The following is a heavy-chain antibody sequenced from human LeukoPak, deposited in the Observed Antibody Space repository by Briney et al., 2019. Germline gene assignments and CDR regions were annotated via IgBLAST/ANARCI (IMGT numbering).Heavy chain of an antibody. D-gene: IGHD5-18*01. CDR2: ISYDGSNK. J-gene: IGHJ4*02. CDR1: GFTFSSYA. V-gene: IGHV3-30-3*01. Sequence: PGGSLRLSCAASGFTFSSYAMHCVRQAPGKGLEWVAVISYDGSNKYYADSVKGRFTISRDNSKNTLYLQMNSLRAEDTAVYYCAREGGDTAMAPFDYWGQGTLVTVSS. CDR3: AREGGDTAMAPFDY.